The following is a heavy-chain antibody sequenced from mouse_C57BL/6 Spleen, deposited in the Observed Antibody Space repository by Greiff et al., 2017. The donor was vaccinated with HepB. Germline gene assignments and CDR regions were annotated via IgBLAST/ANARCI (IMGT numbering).Heavy chain of an antibody. V-gene: IGHV5-16*01. Sequence: EVKLVESEGRLVQPGSSMKLSCTASGFTFSDYYMAWVRQVPEKGLEWVANINYDGSSTYYLDSLKSRFIISRDNAKNILYLQMSSLKSEDTATYYCARGTAGHYFYYWGPGTTLTVSS. CDR2: INYDGSST. J-gene: IGHJ2*01. CDR1: GFTFSDYY. CDR3: ARGTAGHYFYY. D-gene: IGHD1-2*01.